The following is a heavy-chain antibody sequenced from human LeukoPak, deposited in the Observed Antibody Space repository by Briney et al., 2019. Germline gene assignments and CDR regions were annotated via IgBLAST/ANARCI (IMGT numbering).Heavy chain of an antibody. D-gene: IGHD3-10*01. Sequence: ASVKGSCTASGYTFTISAMHWVRQAPVQRLEWIGWINAGNGNTKYSQQFQCRVTITRDTSASTAYMELSRLRSEDTAVYYCARGASMVRGVIPSEGYYGMDVWGKGTTVTVSS. CDR3: ARGASMVRGVIPSEGYYGMDV. CDR2: INAGNGNT. CDR1: GYTFTISA. J-gene: IGHJ6*04. V-gene: IGHV1-3*01.